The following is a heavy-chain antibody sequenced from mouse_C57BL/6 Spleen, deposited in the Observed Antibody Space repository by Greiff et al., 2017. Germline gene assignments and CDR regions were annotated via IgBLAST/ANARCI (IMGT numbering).Heavy chain of an antibody. CDR1: GFTFSDYY. J-gene: IGHJ1*03. CDR2: INYDGSST. V-gene: IGHV5-16*01. CDR3: ARGGPYYSNYGYFDV. D-gene: IGHD2-5*01. Sequence: DVQLVESEGGLVQPGSSMKLSCTASGFTFSDYYMAWVRQVPEKGLEWVANINYDGSSTYYLDSLKSRFIISRDNAKNILYLQMSSLKSEDTATYYCARGGPYYSNYGYFDVWGTGTTVTVSS.